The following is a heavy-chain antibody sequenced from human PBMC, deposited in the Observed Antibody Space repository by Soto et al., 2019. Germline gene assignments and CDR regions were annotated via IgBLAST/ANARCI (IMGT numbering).Heavy chain of an antibody. J-gene: IGHJ4*02. CDR1: GFTFDDYA. CDR3: AKDSSTTVTWNYFDY. Sequence: GGSLRLSCAASGFTFDDYAMHWVRQAPGKGLEWVSGISWNSGSIGYADSVKGRFTISRDNAKNSLYLQMNSLRAEDTALYYCAKDSSTTVTWNYFDYWGQGTLVTVSS. D-gene: IGHD4-4*01. CDR2: ISWNSGSI. V-gene: IGHV3-9*01.